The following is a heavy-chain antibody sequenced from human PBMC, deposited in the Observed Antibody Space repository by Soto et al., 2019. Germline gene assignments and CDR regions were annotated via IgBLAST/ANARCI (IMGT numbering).Heavy chain of an antibody. CDR1: GGTFSSYA. J-gene: IGHJ4*02. Sequence: SVKVSCKASGGTFSSYAISWVRQAPGQGLEWMGGIIPIFGTANCAQKFQGRVTITADESTSTAYMELSSLRSEDTAVYYCARGRIAAAGPIFDYWGQGTLVTVSS. CDR3: ARGRIAAAGPIFDY. V-gene: IGHV1-69*13. CDR2: IIPIFGTA. D-gene: IGHD6-13*01.